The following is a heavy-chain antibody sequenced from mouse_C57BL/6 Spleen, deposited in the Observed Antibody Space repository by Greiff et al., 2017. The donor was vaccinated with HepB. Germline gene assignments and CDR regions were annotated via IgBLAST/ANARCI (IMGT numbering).Heavy chain of an antibody. J-gene: IGHJ2*01. Sequence: QVQLKQPGAELVRPGTSVKLSCKASGYTFTSYWMHWVKQRPGQGLEWIGVIDPSDSYTNYNQKFKGKATLTVDTSSSTAYMQLSSLTSEDSAVYYCARRSDYWGQGTTLTVSS. CDR2: IDPSDSYT. CDR3: ARRSDY. V-gene: IGHV1-59*01. CDR1: GYTFTSYW.